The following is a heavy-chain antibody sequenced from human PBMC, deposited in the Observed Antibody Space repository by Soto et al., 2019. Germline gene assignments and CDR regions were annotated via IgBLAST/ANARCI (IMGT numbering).Heavy chain of an antibody. CDR2: ISYDGSNK. Sequence: GGSLRLSCAASGFTFSSYGMHWVRQAPGKGLEWVAVISYDGSNKYYADSVKGRFAISRDNAKNTLYLQMNSLRAEDTAVHYCAKYGYKDSSSWYHGYYYYGMDVWGQGTTVTVSS. CDR3: AKYGYKDSSSWYHGYYYYGMDV. CDR1: GFTFSSYG. D-gene: IGHD6-13*01. V-gene: IGHV3-30*18. J-gene: IGHJ6*02.